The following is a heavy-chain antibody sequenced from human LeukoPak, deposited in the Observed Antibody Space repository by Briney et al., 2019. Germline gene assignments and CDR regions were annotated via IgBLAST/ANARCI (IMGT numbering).Heavy chain of an antibody. CDR2: IYHSGGT. CDR1: GDPINSIDW. D-gene: IGHD2/OR15-2a*01. J-gene: IGHJ4*02. Sequence: SETLSLTCAVSGDPINSIDWWSWVRQSPARGLEWIGEIYHSGGTNYNPSLKSRDTISVDKSKNHLSLKLTSVTAADTAVYFRVGNGYYALDYWGQGALVTVAS. V-gene: IGHV4-4*02. CDR3: VGNGYYALDY.